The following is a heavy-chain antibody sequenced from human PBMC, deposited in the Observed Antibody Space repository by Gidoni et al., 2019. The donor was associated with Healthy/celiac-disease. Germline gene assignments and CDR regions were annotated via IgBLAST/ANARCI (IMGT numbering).Heavy chain of an antibody. V-gene: IGHV3-23*01. Sequence: EVQLLESGGGLVQPGGSLRLSCAASGFTFSSYAMSWVPQAPGKGLEWVSAISGSGGSTYYADSVKGRFTISRDNSKNTLYLQMNSLRAEDTAVYYCAKLVGAYGVFDYWGQGTLVTVSS. J-gene: IGHJ4*02. D-gene: IGHD1-26*01. CDR1: GFTFSSYA. CDR3: AKLVGAYGVFDY. CDR2: ISGSGGST.